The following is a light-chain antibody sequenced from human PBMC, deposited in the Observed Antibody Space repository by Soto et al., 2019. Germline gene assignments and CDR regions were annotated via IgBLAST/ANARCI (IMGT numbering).Light chain of an antibody. V-gene: IGKV3-20*01. Sequence: EIVLTQSPGTLSLSPGERATLSCRASQRVSSSYLAWYQQKPGQAPRLLIYGASSRATGIPDRFSGSGSGTDFTLTISRLEPEDFAVYFCQQYCSSPLYTFGQGTKLEIK. J-gene: IGKJ2*01. CDR2: GAS. CDR1: QRVSSSY. CDR3: QQYCSSPLYT.